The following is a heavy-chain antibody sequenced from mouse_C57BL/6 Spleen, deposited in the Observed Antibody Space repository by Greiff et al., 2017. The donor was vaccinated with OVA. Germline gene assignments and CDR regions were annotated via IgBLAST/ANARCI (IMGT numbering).Heavy chain of an antibody. CDR2: ISDGGSYT. CDR1: GFTFSSYA. CDR3: ARERDYDYDGYFDV. V-gene: IGHV5-4*01. D-gene: IGHD2-4*01. Sequence: DVQLVESGGGLVKPGGSLKLSCAASGFTFSSYAMSWVRQTPEKRLEWVATISDGGSYTYYPDNVKGRFTISRDNAKHNLYLQMSHLKSEDTAMYYCARERDYDYDGYFDVWGTGTTVTVSS. J-gene: IGHJ1*03.